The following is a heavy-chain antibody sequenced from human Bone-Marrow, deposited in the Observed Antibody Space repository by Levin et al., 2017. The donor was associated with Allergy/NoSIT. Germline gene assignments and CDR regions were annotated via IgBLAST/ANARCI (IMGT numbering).Heavy chain of an antibody. D-gene: IGHD3-3*01. CDR1: GGTFSSYA. CDR3: ARGRIGSYFDY. Sequence: GGSLRLSCKASGGTFSSYAISWVRQAPGQGLEWMGGIIPIFGTANYAQKFQGRVTITADESTSTAYMELSSLRSEDTAVYYCARGRIGSYFDYWGQGTLVTVSS. CDR2: IIPIFGTA. J-gene: IGHJ4*02. V-gene: IGHV1-69*01.